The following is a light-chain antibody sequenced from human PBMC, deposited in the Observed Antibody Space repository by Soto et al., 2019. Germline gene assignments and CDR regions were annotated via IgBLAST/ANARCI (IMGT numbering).Light chain of an antibody. CDR3: QQLSTYPIT. J-gene: IGKJ5*01. Sequence: DIQLTQSPSFLSASAGDRVTITCRTSQGISSYLAWYQQKPGKAPELLIYAAPTLQSGVPSRFSGSGSGTDFTLTISSLQPEDFATYYCQQLSTYPITFGQGTRLEIK. CDR2: AAP. V-gene: IGKV1-9*01. CDR1: QGISSY.